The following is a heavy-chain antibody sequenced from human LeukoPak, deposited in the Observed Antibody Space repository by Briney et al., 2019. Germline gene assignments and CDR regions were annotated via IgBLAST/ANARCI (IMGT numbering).Heavy chain of an antibody. D-gene: IGHD6-13*01. Sequence: GESLKISGKGSGYTFTSYSSGGVRQMHGKGLEGMGIFYRGDSDTRYSPSFQGQVTISAVKSISTADLQWRNLKASDTAMYYCARHTTAAASTSYYYYYGMDVWGQGTTVTVSS. CDR3: ARHTTAAASTSYYYYYGMDV. V-gene: IGHV5-51*01. J-gene: IGHJ6*02. CDR1: GYTFTSYS. CDR2: FYRGDSDT.